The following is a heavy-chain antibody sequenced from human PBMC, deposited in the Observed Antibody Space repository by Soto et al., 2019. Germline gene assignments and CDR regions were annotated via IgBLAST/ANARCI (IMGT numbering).Heavy chain of an antibody. V-gene: IGHV3-23*01. CDR2: ISGSGSST. Sequence: LRLSRAASGFTFSSYAMSWVRQAPGKGLEWVSAISGSGSSTYHADSVKGRFTISRDNSKNTLFLQMNSLRAEDTAVYYCAKDSPYSASYKEDAFDIWGQGSLVTVSS. D-gene: IGHD1-26*01. CDR1: GFTFSSYA. J-gene: IGHJ3*02. CDR3: AKDSPYSASYKEDAFDI.